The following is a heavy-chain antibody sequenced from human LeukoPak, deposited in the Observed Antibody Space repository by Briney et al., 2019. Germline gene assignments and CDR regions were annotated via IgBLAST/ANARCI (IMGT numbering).Heavy chain of an antibody. CDR1: GFTFDDYA. J-gene: IGHJ5*02. Sequence: GRSLRLSCAASGFTFDDYAMHWVRQAPGKGLEWVSGISWNSGSIGYADSVKGRFTISRDNAKNSLYLQMNSLRAEDTALYYCAKSVAGLNHWFDPWGQGTLVTVSS. D-gene: IGHD6-19*01. V-gene: IGHV3-9*01. CDR2: ISWNSGSI. CDR3: AKSVAGLNHWFDP.